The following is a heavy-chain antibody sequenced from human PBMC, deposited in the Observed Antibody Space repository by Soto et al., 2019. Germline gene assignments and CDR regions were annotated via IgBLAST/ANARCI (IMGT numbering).Heavy chain of an antibody. CDR2: VTPTGST. CDR3: ARSREQWLVDAFDI. J-gene: IGHJ3*02. D-gene: IGHD6-19*01. CDR1: GGSFSGYY. V-gene: IGHV4-34*01. Sequence: QVQVQHWGAGLLKSAETLSLTCAVYGGSFSGYYWSWIRQSPGKGLEWIGEVTPTGSTTYNPSLKSLFTISVDTSKNQFSLNLNSATDADTALYYWARSREQWLVDAFDIWGKGTMVTFSS.